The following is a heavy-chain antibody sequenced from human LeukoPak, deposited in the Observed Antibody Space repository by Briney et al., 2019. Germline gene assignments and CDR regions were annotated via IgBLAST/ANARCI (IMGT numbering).Heavy chain of an antibody. V-gene: IGHV1-46*01. CDR2: INPSGGST. Sequence: ASVKVSCKASGYTFTSYYMHWVRQAPGQGLEWMGIINPSGGSTTYAQKFQGRVTMTRDTSTSTVYMELSSLRSEDTAVYYCARDRGLESSAWMLDYWGQGTLVTVSS. CDR1: GYTFTSYY. J-gene: IGHJ4*02. D-gene: IGHD6-19*01. CDR3: ARDRGLESSAWMLDY.